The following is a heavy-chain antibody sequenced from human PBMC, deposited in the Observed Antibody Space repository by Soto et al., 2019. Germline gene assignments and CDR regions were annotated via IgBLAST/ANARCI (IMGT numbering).Heavy chain of an antibody. CDR1: GGSIRSSSYY. V-gene: IGHV4-39*01. Sequence: SETLSLTCTVSGGSIRSSSYYGGLILQPPGKGLEWIGSIYYSGSTYYNPSLKSRVTISVDTSKNQFSLKLSSVTAADTAVYYCARAPAYYYYGMDVWGQGTTVTVSS. CDR2: IYYSGST. CDR3: ARAPAYYYYGMDV. J-gene: IGHJ6*02.